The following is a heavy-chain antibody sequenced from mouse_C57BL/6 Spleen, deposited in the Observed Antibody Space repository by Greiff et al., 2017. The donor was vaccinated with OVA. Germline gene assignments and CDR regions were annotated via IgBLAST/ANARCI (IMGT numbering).Heavy chain of an antibody. CDR2: IRLKSDNYAT. J-gene: IGHJ2*01. CDR1: GFTFSNYW. Sequence: DVKLVESGGGLVQPGGSMKLSCVASGFTFSNYWMNWVRQSPEKGLEWVAQIRLKSDNYATHYAESVKGRFTISRDDSKSSVYLQMNNLRAEDTGIYYCTGAYYSNYFDYWGQGTTLTVSS. V-gene: IGHV6-3*01. CDR3: TGAYYSNYFDY. D-gene: IGHD2-5*01.